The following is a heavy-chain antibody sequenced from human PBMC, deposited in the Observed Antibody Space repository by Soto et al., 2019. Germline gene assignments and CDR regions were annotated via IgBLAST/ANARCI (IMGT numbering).Heavy chain of an antibody. J-gene: IGHJ6*02. CDR3: ARLRRWIQLWSTYYYYGMDV. V-gene: IGHV4-34*01. CDR2: INHSGST. CDR1: GGSFSGYY. Sequence: SETLSLTCAVYGGSFSGYYWSWIRQPPGKGLEWIGEINHSGSTNYNPSLKGRVTISVDTSKNQFSLKLSSVTAADTAVYYCARLRRWIQLWSTYYYYGMDVWGQGTTVTVS. D-gene: IGHD5-18*01.